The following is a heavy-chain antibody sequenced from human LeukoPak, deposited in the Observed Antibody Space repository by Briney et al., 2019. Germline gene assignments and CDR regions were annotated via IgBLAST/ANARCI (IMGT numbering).Heavy chain of an antibody. D-gene: IGHD6-13*01. CDR3: TRANNSSWHN. CDR2: IKPDGSAE. CDR1: GFTFSSNW. Sequence: GGSLRLSCATSGFTFSSNWMSWVRHVPGRGLDWVANIKPDGSAEYYAASVKGRFTVSRDNAKNSLYLQMNSLRVEDTAVYYCTRANNSSWHNWGQGTLVTVSS. V-gene: IGHV3-7*01. J-gene: IGHJ4*02.